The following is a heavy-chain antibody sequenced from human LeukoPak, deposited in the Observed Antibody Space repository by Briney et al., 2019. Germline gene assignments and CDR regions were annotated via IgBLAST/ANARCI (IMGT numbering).Heavy chain of an antibody. V-gene: IGHV4-4*07. J-gene: IGHJ4*02. CDR3: AGQNVPTPHDY. Sequence: SETLSLTCTVSGDSISSYYWSWIRQPAGKGLEWIGRIHPSGNTNYNPSLKSRVTISLDRSKNQFSLNLTSITAADTAVYYCAGQNVPTPHDYWGQGTQVTVSS. CDR2: IHPSGNT. D-gene: IGHD2-2*01. CDR1: GDSISSYY.